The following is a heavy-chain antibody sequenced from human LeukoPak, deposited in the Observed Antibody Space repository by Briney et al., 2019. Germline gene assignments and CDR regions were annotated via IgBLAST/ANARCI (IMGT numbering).Heavy chain of an antibody. CDR3: ARGDYYGSGTYYKKTVDY. CDR2: ISAYNGNT. V-gene: IGHV1-18*01. J-gene: IGHJ4*02. Sequence: ASVKVSCKASGYTFTSYSISWVRQAPGQGLEWMGWISAYNGNTNYAQKFQGRVTMTTDTSTSTAYMELRSLRSDDTAVYYCARGDYYGSGTYYKKTVDYWGQGILVTVSS. D-gene: IGHD3-10*01. CDR1: GYTFTSYS.